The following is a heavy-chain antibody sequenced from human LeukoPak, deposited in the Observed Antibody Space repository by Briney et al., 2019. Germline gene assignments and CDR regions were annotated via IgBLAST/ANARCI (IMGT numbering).Heavy chain of an antibody. D-gene: IGHD5-24*01. CDR1: GYSFTSYW. V-gene: IGHV5-51*01. CDR2: IYPGDSDT. CDR3: ARHRRRWLQYLVELPDY. Sequence: GESLKISCKGSGYSFTSYWIGWVRQMPGKGLEWMGIIYPGDSDTRYSPSFQGQVTISADKSISTAYLQWSSLKASDTAMCYCARHRRRWLQYLVELPDYWGQGTLVTVSS. J-gene: IGHJ4*02.